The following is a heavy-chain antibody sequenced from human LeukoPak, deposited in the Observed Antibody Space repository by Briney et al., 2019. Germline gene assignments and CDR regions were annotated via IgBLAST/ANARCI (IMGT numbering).Heavy chain of an antibody. J-gene: IGHJ4*02. Sequence: SETLSLTCTVSGGSISSSSYYWGWIRQPPGKGLEWIGSIYYSGSTYYNLSLKSRVTISVDTSKNQFSLKLSSVTAADTAVYYCARGTPVEPFDYWGQGTLVTVSS. CDR3: ARGTPVEPFDY. D-gene: IGHD5-24*01. CDR1: GGSISSSSYY. V-gene: IGHV4-39*01. CDR2: IYYSGST.